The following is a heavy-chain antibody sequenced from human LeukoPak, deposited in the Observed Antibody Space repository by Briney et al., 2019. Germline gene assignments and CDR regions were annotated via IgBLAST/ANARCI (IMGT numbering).Heavy chain of an antibody. Sequence: NPSETLSLTCAVYGGSFRGYYWGWIRQPPGKGLEWIGEINHSGSTNYNPSLKSRVTISVDTSKNQLSLKLSSVTAADTAVYYCASSNAVTTLPFDYWGQGTLVTVSS. D-gene: IGHD4-17*01. CDR1: GGSFRGYY. CDR2: INHSGST. V-gene: IGHV4-34*01. CDR3: ASSNAVTTLPFDY. J-gene: IGHJ4*02.